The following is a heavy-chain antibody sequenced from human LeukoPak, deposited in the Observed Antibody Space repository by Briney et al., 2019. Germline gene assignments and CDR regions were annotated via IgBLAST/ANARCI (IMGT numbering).Heavy chain of an antibody. CDR1: DFTFSSYW. V-gene: IGHV3-7*01. CDR2: INQDGSDK. J-gene: IGHJ4*02. CDR3: ARVGYNWDDDGVDY. Sequence: GGSLRLSCAASDFTFSSYWMSWVGQAPGKGLEWVANINQDGSDKRYMDSVRGRFTISRDNAKNSLSLHMDSLRAEDTAVYYCARVGYNWDDDGVDYWGQGTLVTVSS. D-gene: IGHD1-1*01.